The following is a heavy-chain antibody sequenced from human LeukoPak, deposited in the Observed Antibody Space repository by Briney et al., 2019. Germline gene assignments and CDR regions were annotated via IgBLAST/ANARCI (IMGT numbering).Heavy chain of an antibody. Sequence: VKVSCKASGYTFINYVISWVRQAPGQGLEWMGWISAYNGNTKYVQKLQGRVTMTTDTSTSTAYTELRSLKSDDTAMYYCARGGDYDYGDYYFDYWGQGTLVTVSS. CDR1: GYTFINYV. CDR3: ARGGDYDYGDYYFDY. V-gene: IGHV1-18*04. CDR2: ISAYNGNT. D-gene: IGHD4-17*01. J-gene: IGHJ4*02.